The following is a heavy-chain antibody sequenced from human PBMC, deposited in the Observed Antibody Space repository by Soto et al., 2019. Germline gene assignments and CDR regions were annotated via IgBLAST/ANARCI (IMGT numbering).Heavy chain of an antibody. CDR2: INAGNGNT. Sequence: ASVKVSCKASGYTFTSYAMHWVRQAPGQRLEWMGWINAGNGNTKYSQKFQGRVTITRDASASTAYMELSSLRAKDMAVYYCARQWLDSYYFDYWGQGTLVTVSS. V-gene: IGHV1-3*03. CDR3: ARQWLDSYYFDY. J-gene: IGHJ4*02. D-gene: IGHD6-19*01. CDR1: GYTFTSYA.